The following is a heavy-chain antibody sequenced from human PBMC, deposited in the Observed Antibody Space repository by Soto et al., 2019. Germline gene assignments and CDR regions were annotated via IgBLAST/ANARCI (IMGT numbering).Heavy chain of an antibody. CDR3: AKVAGTGAEYFQH. CDR1: GGSISSYY. Sequence: SETLSLTCTFSGGSISSYYWSLIRQPPGKGLEWIGYIYYSGSTNYNPSLKSRVTISVDTSKNQFSLKLSSVTAADTAVYYCAKVAGTGAEYFQHWGQGTLVTVSS. D-gene: IGHD6-13*01. J-gene: IGHJ1*01. CDR2: IYYSGST. V-gene: IGHV4-59*01.